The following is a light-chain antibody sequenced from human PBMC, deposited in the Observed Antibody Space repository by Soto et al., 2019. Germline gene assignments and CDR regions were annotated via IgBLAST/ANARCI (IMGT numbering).Light chain of an antibody. V-gene: IGKV3-15*01. CDR1: QSISNN. J-gene: IGKJ4*01. Sequence: ETVMTQSPATLSVSPGERATLSCRAGQSISNNLAWYQQNPGQAPRLLIYGATTRATGIPSRFSGSGSGTEFTLTISSLQSEDFAVYYSQQYNNWPLTFGGGTKVEIK. CDR2: GAT. CDR3: QQYNNWPLT.